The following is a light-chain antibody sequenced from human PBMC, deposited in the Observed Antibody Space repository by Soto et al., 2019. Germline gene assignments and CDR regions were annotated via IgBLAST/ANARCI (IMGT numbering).Light chain of an antibody. J-gene: IGLJ2*01. V-gene: IGLV2-11*01. Sequence: QSALTQPRSVSGSPGQSVTISCTGTSRDVGGYNYVSWYQQHPGKAPKLLIYDVTKRPSGVPDRFSASKSDNTASLTISGLQAEDEADYYCSSYADTNNLVFGGGTKLTVL. CDR2: DVT. CDR3: SSYADTNNLV. CDR1: SRDVGGYNY.